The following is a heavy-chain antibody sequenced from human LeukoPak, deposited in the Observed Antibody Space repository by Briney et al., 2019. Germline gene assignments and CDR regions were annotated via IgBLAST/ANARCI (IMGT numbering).Heavy chain of an antibody. CDR3: ARAYCVGDCTVLHIYFDN. J-gene: IGHJ4*02. V-gene: IGHV4-38-2*02. Sequence: SSETLSLTCTVSGYSISSGYYWGWIRQPPGKGLEWIANIYHSGNTYYNPSLKSRVTISVDTSKNQFSLKLRSVMAADTAVYYCARAYCVGDCTVLHIYFDNWGQGTLVTVSS. CDR1: GYSISSGYY. CDR2: IYHSGNT. D-gene: IGHD2-21*02.